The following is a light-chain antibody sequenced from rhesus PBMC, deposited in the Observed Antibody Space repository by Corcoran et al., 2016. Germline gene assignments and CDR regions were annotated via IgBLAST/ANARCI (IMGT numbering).Light chain of an antibody. J-gene: IGLJ3*01. CDR3: SSYGGTNTYVL. Sequence: QAALTQPRSLSGSPGQSVTISCTGPNSDIGGYDYVSWYQQHPGTAPKLMIYEVSKRPSGVSDRFSGSKSGYTASLTISGLQTDDEADYYCSSYGGTNTYVLFGGGTRLTVL. V-gene: IGLV2-32*02. CDR2: EVS. CDR1: NSDIGGYDY.